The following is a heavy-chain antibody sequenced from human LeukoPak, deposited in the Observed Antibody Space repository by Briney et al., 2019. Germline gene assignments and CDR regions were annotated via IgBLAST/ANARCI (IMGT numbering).Heavy chain of an antibody. V-gene: IGHV1-69*05. D-gene: IGHD5-24*01. CDR3: ARGRDGYNYYYYYMDV. Sequence: SVKVSCKASGGTFSSYAISWVGQAPGQGLEWMGRIIPIFGTANYAQKFQCRVTITTDESTSTAYMELSSLRSEDTAGYYCARGRDGYNYYYYYMDVWGKGTTVTVSS. J-gene: IGHJ6*03. CDR1: GGTFSSYA. CDR2: IIPIFGTA.